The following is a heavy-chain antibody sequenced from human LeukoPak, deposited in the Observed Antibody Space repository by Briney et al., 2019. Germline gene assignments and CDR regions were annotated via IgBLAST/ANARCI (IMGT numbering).Heavy chain of an antibody. CDR3: ARDQSIAAAGAYYYGMDV. V-gene: IGHV3-48*03. D-gene: IGHD6-13*01. Sequence: PGGSLRLSCAASGFTFSSYDMNWVRQAPGKGLEWVSYIRSSGNTIYYADSVKGRFTISRDNAKNSLYLQMNSLRAEDTAVYYCARDQSIAAAGAYYYGMDVWGQGTTVTVSS. J-gene: IGHJ6*02. CDR2: IRSSGNTI. CDR1: GFTFSSYD.